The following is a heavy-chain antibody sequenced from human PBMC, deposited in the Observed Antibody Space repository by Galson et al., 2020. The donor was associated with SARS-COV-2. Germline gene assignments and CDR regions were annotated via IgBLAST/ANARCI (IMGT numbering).Heavy chain of an antibody. V-gene: IGHV4-34*01. J-gene: IGHJ6*03. D-gene: IGHD3-22*01. CDR2: INHSGST. Sequence: SETLSLTCAVYGGSFSDYYWSWIRQSPVKGLEWIGEINHSGSTKSSPSLKSRVTIAVDTSKNQFSLKLTSMTAADTAVYYCARSRQDVTMIVVSITAYYHYMDVWSKGTTVTISS. CDR3: ARSRQDVTMIVVSITAYYHYMDV. CDR1: GGSFSDYY.